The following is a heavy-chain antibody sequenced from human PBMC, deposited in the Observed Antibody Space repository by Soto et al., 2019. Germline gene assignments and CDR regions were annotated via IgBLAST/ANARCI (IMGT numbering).Heavy chain of an antibody. CDR2: ISAYNGDT. CDR1: GYTFITHG. CDR3: ARDGTGGVLGLNKYYYVGV. V-gene: IGHV1-18*01. Sequence: QVRLVQSGAEVKKPGASVKVSCKASGYTFITHGISWVRQAPGQGLEWMGRISAYNGDTKYAQKFQGRVTLTTDKSTTTAYMEMRSLRSDDTAVYYCARDGTGGVLGLNKYYYVGVWGEGTTVTVSS. J-gene: IGHJ6*03. D-gene: IGHD2-8*02.